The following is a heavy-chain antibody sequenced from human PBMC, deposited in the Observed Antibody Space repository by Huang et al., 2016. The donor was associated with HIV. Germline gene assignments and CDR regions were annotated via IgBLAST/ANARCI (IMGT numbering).Heavy chain of an antibody. V-gene: IGHV1-18*01. Sequence: QVQMVQSGAEVKKPGASVKVSCKASGYIFKSYGITWVRQAPGQGLEGMGRINTYNGNTNHPQKFQGRVTMTTETSTSTAYMELRGLRSNDTAVYFCARQGFGRRDAFDIWGQGTFVTVS. D-gene: IGHD3-10*01. CDR3: ARQGFGRRDAFDI. CDR1: GYIFKSYG. J-gene: IGHJ3*02. CDR2: INTYNGNT.